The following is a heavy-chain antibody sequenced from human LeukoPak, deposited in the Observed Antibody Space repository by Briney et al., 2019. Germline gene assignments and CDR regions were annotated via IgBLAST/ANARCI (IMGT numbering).Heavy chain of an antibody. CDR2: INHSGST. D-gene: IGHD3-10*01. CDR3: ARGRGVRGSLDY. CDR1: GGSFSGYY. J-gene: IGHJ4*02. Sequence: SETLSLTCAVYGGSFSGYYWSWIRQPPGKGLEWIGEINHSGSTNYNPSLKSRVTISVDTSKNQFSLKLSPVTAADTAVYYCARGRGVRGSLDYWGQGTLVTVSS. V-gene: IGHV4-34*01.